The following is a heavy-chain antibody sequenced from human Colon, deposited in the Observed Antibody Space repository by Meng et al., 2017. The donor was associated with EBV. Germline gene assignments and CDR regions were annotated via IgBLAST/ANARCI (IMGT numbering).Heavy chain of an antibody. Sequence: ERPASGPGMGKPSGTLSPTRPVSGCPSSSSHYYWGWVRQPPGKGLQWIGTIYHSGSTSYNPSLQSRVTMFVDTSKNQFSLMLTSVTATDTAVYYCARRRGGSGRDCWGQGTLVTVSS. CDR3: ARRRGGSGRDC. V-gene: IGHV4-39*01. J-gene: IGHJ4*02. CDR1: GCPSSSSHYY. D-gene: IGHD3-10*01. CDR2: IYHSGST.